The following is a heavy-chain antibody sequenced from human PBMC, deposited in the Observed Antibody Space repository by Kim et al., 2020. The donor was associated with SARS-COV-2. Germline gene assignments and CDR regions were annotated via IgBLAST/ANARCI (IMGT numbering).Heavy chain of an antibody. CDR1: RFPLSNYV. Sequence: GGSLRLSCAASRFPLSNYVMRWVRQAPGKGLEWVSGISGSGDKTAYADSVKGRFTISRDTSKNTLYLQLSSLRVEDTAIYYCAKDLYSFGFHGMDVWGQGTTVTVSS. CDR3: AKDLYSFGFHGMDV. J-gene: IGHJ6*02. D-gene: IGHD5-18*01. CDR2: ISGSGDKT. V-gene: IGHV3-23*01.